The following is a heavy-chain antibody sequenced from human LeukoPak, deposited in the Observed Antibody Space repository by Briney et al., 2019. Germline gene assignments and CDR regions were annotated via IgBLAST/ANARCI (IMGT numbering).Heavy chain of an antibody. CDR1: GFSFSTYD. V-gene: IGHV3-23*01. Sequence: PGGSLRLSCVTSGFSFSTYDMSWVRQAPGKGLEWVSGITANTRGRITYYADSVKGRFTISRDSSKDTLYLQMNSLRAEDTAVYYCAKLMAAGTGWGQGTLVTVSS. J-gene: IGHJ4*02. CDR2: ITANTRGRIT. CDR3: AKLMAAGTG. D-gene: IGHD6-13*01.